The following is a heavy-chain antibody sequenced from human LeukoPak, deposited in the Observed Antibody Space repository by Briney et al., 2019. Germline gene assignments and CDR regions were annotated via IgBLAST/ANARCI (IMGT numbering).Heavy chain of an antibody. CDR3: ARDFWSGYLEGYYYYMDV. J-gene: IGHJ6*03. V-gene: IGHV1-2*02. CDR1: GYTFTGCY. CDR2: INPNSGGT. D-gene: IGHD3-3*01. Sequence: GASVKVSCKASGYTFTGCYMHWVRQAPGQGLEWMGWINPNSGGTNCAQKFQGRVTMTRDTSISTAYMELSRLRSDDTAVYYCARDFWSGYLEGYYYYMDVWGKGTTVTVSS.